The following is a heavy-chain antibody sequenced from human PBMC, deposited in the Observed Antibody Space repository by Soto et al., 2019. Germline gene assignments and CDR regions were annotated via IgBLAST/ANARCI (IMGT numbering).Heavy chain of an antibody. Sequence: PGGSLRLSCAASGFTFRDYAMSWVRQAPGRGLEWVSGVSNSGSSTYYADSVKGRFTISRDNSKNTLYLQMNSLRAEDTAVYYCARGPPWAAAGEHFEYWGQGTLVPLSS. D-gene: IGHD6-13*01. CDR3: ARGPPWAAAGEHFEY. CDR1: GFTFRDYA. CDR2: VSNSGSST. J-gene: IGHJ4*02. V-gene: IGHV3-23*01.